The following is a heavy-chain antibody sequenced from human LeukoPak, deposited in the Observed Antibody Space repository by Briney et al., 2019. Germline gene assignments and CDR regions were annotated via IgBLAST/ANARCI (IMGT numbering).Heavy chain of an antibody. CDR2: IIPILGIA. CDR3: ARADSGYADWFDP. J-gene: IGHJ5*02. CDR1: GGTFSSYA. V-gene: IGHV1-69*04. Sequence: SVKVSCKASGGTFSSYAISWVRQAPGQGLEWMGRIIPILGIANYAQKFQGRVTITADKSTSTAYMELSSLRSEDTAVYYCARADSGYADWFDPWGQGTLVTVSS. D-gene: IGHD5-12*01.